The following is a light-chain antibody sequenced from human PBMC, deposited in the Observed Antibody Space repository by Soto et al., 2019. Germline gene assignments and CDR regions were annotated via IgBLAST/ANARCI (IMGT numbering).Light chain of an antibody. J-gene: IGKJ4*01. V-gene: IGKV1-33*01. CDR1: QDISSY. Sequence: DLQMTQSPSSLSASVGDRVTITCQASQDISSYLNWYQRKPGKAPNLLVYDASNLKAGVPSRFSGSGYGRDFTLTISRLQPEDIAIYYCQQYDRVPLTFGGGTKVEIK. CDR3: QQYDRVPLT. CDR2: DAS.